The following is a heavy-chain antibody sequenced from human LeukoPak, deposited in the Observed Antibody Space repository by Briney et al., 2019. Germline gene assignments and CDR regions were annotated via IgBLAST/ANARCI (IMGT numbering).Heavy chain of an antibody. J-gene: IGHJ4*02. D-gene: IGHD3-10*01. CDR3: ATGDYYGSGSYLQH. CDR2: IYYSGST. V-gene: IGHV4-59*01. Sequence: SETLSLTCTVSGGSISSYYWSWIRQPPGKGLEWIGYIYYSGSTNYNPSLKSRVTISVDTSKNQFSLKLSSVTAADTAVYYCATGDYYGSGSYLQHWGQGTLVTVSS. CDR1: GGSISSYY.